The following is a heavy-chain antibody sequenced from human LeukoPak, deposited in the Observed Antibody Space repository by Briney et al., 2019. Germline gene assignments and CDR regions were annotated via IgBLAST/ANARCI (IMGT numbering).Heavy chain of an antibody. V-gene: IGHV3-7*01. CDR3: ARDSSGPDY. J-gene: IGHJ4*02. CDR1: GFTFSSFW. CDR2: IKQDGSEK. D-gene: IGHD6-19*01. Sequence: GGSLRLTCAASGFTFSSFWMSWVRQAPGKGLEWVANIKQDGSEKNYVDSAKGRFTISRDNAKNSLFLQMNSLRAEDTAVYFCARDSSGPDYWGQGTLVTVSS.